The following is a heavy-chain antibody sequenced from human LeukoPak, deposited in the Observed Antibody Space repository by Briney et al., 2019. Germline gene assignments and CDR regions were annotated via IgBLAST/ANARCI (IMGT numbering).Heavy chain of an antibody. CDR2: INPSGGST. Sequence: ASVKVSCKASGYTFISYYMHWVRQAPGQGLEWMGIINPSGGSTTYAQMFQGRVILTRDTSTRTVYMELYSLRSEDTAVYYCARGSARKNWFDPWGQGTLVTVSS. CDR1: GYTFISYY. D-gene: IGHD3-10*01. CDR3: ARGSARKNWFDP. V-gene: IGHV1-46*01. J-gene: IGHJ5*02.